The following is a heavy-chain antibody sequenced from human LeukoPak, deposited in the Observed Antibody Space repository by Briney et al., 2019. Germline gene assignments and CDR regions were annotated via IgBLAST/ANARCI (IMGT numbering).Heavy chain of an antibody. Sequence: GGSLRLSCAASGFTFSSYWMSWVRQAPGKGLEWVANIKQDGSEKYYVDSVKGRLTISRDNAKNSLYLQMNSLRAEDTAVYYCAREAMVFHYSSGYFDYWGQGTLVTVSS. CDR3: AREAMVFHYSSGYFDY. J-gene: IGHJ4*02. D-gene: IGHD6-19*01. CDR1: GFTFSSYW. V-gene: IGHV3-7*01. CDR2: IKQDGSEK.